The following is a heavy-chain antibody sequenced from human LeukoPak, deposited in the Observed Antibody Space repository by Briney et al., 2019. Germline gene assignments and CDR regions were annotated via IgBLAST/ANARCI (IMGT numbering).Heavy chain of an antibody. Sequence: GGSLRLSCAASGFTVSSNYMSWVRQAPGKGLEWVSVIYSGGSTYYADSVKGRFTISRDNSKNTLYLQMNSLRAEDTAVYYCARERSGGIFDYWGQGTLVTVSS. V-gene: IGHV3-66*01. CDR1: GFTVSSNY. D-gene: IGHD2-15*01. CDR3: ARERSGGIFDY. CDR2: IYSGGST. J-gene: IGHJ4*02.